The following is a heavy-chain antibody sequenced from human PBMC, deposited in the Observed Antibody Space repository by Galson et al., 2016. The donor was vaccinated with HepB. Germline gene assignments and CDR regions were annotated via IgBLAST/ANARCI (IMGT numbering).Heavy chain of an antibody. CDR1: GFTFSFYS. CDR2: ISSTTSTI. D-gene: IGHD3-10*01. J-gene: IGHJ4*02. Sequence: SLRLSCAASGFTFSFYSVNWVRQAPGKGLEWVSYISSTTSTIYYADSVKGRFTISRDNAKNSLYLQMNSLRVEDTAVYYCAKFGSGSSWGQGTLVTVSS. V-gene: IGHV3-48*04. CDR3: AKFGSGSS.